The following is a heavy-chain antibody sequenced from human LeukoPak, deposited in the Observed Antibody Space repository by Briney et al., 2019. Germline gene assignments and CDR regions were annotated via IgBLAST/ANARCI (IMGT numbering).Heavy chain of an antibody. V-gene: IGHV1-3*01. CDR3: ARDPDTAMVLDY. J-gene: IGHJ4*02. Sequence: ASVKVPCKASGYTFTSYAMHWVRQAPGQRLEWMGWINAGNGNTKYSQKFQGRVTITRDTSASTAYMELSSLRSEDTAVYYCARDPDTAMVLDYWGQGTLVTVSS. D-gene: IGHD5-18*01. CDR2: INAGNGNT. CDR1: GYTFTSYA.